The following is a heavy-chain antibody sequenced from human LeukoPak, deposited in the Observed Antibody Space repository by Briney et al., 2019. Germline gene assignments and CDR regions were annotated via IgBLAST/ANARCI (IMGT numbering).Heavy chain of an antibody. J-gene: IGHJ4*02. CDR1: GFTFSSYG. CDR2: IWYDGSNK. D-gene: IGHD6-13*01. V-gene: IGHV3-33*01. Sequence: GGSLRLSCAASGFTFSSYGMHWDRQAPGKGLEWVAVIWYDGSNKYYADSVKGRFTISRDNSKNTLYLQMNSLRAEDTAVYYCVRELTQQQLVDYWGQGTLVTVSS. CDR3: VRELTQQQLVDY.